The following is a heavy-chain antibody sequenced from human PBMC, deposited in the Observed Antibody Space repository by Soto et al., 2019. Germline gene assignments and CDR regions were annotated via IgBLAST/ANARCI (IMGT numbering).Heavy chain of an antibody. Sequence: GGSLRLSCVASGFSLANYPMNWVRLTPGKGLEWISYSSPRGDTIYYADSVEGRFTISRDNARNSLSLHMSSLRDEDSALYYCAKGPHTNVGWPYYFESWGQGVPVTVSS. CDR1: GFSLANYP. CDR2: SSPRGDTI. D-gene: IGHD6-19*01. J-gene: IGHJ4*02. V-gene: IGHV3-48*02. CDR3: AKGPHTNVGWPYYFES.